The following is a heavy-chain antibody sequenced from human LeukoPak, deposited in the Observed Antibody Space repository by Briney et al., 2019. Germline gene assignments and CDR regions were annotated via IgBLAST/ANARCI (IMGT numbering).Heavy chain of an antibody. CDR2: ISGSGGST. CDR3: AKVFDYGGNSGSYYYYGMDV. J-gene: IGHJ6*02. CDR1: GFTFSSYA. V-gene: IGHV3-23*01. D-gene: IGHD4-23*01. Sequence: GGSLRLSCAASGFTFSSYAMSWVRQAPGKGLEWVSAISGSGGSTYYADSVKGRFTISRDNSKNTLYLQMNSLRAEDTAVYYCAKVFDYGGNSGSYYYYGMDVWGQGTTVTVSS.